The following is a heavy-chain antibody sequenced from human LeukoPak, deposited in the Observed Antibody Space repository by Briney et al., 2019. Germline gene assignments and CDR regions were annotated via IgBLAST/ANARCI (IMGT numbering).Heavy chain of an antibody. D-gene: IGHD6-13*01. CDR3: AKDPRDSSSWYFDY. CDR1: GFTFDDYG. CDR2: ISGSGDRT. Sequence: GGSLRLSCAASGFTFDDYGMSWVRQAPGKGLGWVSGISGSGDRTYYADSVKGRFTISRDNSKNTLYLEMNSLRAEDTAVYHCAKDPRDSSSWYFDYWGQGTLVTVSS. J-gene: IGHJ4*02. V-gene: IGHV3-23*01.